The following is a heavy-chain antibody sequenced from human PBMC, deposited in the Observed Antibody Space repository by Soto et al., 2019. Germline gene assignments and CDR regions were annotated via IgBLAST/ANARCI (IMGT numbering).Heavy chain of an antibody. CDR3: TRGVDGRAFDD. J-gene: IGHJ4*02. CDR2: ISYDGTNK. D-gene: IGHD5-12*01. CDR1: GFTVSTYA. Sequence: QVQLVESGGGVVQPGRSVRISCAASGFTVSTYAMNWVRQAPGKVLEWVAAISYDGTNKYYADSVKGRFTMSRDKSKNTLYLKMRSLRAEDPAVYYCTRGVDGRAFDDWGQGTLVTVSS. V-gene: IGHV3-30-3*01.